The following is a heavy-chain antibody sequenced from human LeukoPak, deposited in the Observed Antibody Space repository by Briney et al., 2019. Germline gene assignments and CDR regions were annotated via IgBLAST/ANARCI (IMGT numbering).Heavy chain of an antibody. CDR3: ARSASGSYLPY. V-gene: IGHV3-11*01. Sequence: GGSLRLSCAASGFTFSDYQMSWIRQAPGKGLEWISYISGSGSGIYYADSVKGRFTISRDNAKNSLYLQMNSLSAEDTAVYYCARSASGSYLPYCGQGTLVTVSS. J-gene: IGHJ4*02. CDR2: ISGSGSGI. D-gene: IGHD1-26*01. CDR1: GFTFSDYQ.